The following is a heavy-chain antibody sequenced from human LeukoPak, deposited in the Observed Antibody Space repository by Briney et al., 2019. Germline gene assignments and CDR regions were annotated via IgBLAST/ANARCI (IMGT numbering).Heavy chain of an antibody. D-gene: IGHD6-13*01. J-gene: IGHJ4*02. V-gene: IGHV3-33*01. CDR3: ARAHSYSTKDY. CDR2: MWTDRSDK. CDR1: GLIFRNFA. Sequence: SRGSLRLSCAASGLIFRNFAMQWVRQAPGKGLEWVGVMWTDRSDKYYADSVKGRFTISRDNSRNALYLQMNSLRAEDTAVYYCARAHSYSTKDYWGQGTLVTVSS.